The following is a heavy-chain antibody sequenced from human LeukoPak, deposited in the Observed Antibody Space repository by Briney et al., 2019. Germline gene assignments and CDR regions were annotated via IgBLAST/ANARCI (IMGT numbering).Heavy chain of an antibody. V-gene: IGHV1-18*01. D-gene: IGHD3-3*01. CDR2: LSAYNGNT. J-gene: IGHJ6*02. Sequence: ASVKVSCKVSGYTFTSYGISWVRQAPGQGLEWMGWLSAYNGNTNYAQKLQGRVTMTTDTSTSTAYMELRSLRSDDTAVYYCARDRRDYDFWSGYYPYYYYYYGMDVWGQGTTVTVSS. CDR1: GYTFTSYG. CDR3: ARDRRDYDFWSGYYPYYYYYYGMDV.